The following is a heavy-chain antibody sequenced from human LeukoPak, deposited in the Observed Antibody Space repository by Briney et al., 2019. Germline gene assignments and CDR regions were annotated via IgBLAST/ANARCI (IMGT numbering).Heavy chain of an antibody. J-gene: IGHJ3*02. D-gene: IGHD2-8*01. CDR2: ISSDSSTI. V-gene: IGHV3-23*01. CDR3: AKLMRHMREDVYDI. Sequence: ISSDSSTIFYADSVTGRFTISRDNSKNTLYLQMNSLRVEDTAIYYCAKLMRHMREDVYDIWGQGTKVTVSS.